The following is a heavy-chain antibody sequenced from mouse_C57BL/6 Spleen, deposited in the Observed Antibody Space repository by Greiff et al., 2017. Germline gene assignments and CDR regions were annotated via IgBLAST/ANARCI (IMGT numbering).Heavy chain of an antibody. CDR3: ARGRDYCSMDV. CDR1: GYSISSGYY. Sequence: DVKLLESGPGFVKPSQSLSLSCSVTGYSISSGYYWNLIRQLPGNQLEWMGYISYDGSNNYHPSLKNPIPITRDTSKNQFFLKLNSVTTEDTATYYCARGRDYCSMDVWGTGTSVTVSS. J-gene: IGHJ4*01. V-gene: IGHV3-6*01. CDR2: ISYDGSN.